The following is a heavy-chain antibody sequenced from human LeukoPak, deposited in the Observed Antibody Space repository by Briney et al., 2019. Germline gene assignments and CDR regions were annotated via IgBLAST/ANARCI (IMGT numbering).Heavy chain of an antibody. V-gene: IGHV3-7*03. J-gene: IGHJ4*02. CDR3: ARARVVTKWIDY. D-gene: IGHD2-21*02. CDR2: IKQDGSEK. CDR1: GFTFSTYW. Sequence: PGGSLRLSCAASGFTFSTYWMSWVRQAPGKGLEWVANIKQDGSEKYYVDSVKGRFTISRDNAKKSLYLQLNSLRAEDTAVYYCARARVVTKWIDYWGQGTLVTVSS.